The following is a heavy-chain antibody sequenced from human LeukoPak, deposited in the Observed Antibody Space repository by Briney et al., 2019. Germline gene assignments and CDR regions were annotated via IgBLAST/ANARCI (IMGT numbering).Heavy chain of an antibody. CDR3: APISARSRFRDYYDSTSAGY. CDR2: ISGSGGIT. V-gene: IGHV3-23*01. Sequence: GGSLRLSCAASGFTFSGYGMSWVRQAPGKGLEWVSGISGSGGITYYADSVRGWFTISRDNSKNTLYLQMNSLRAEDTAVYYCAPISARSRFRDYYDSTSAGYWGQGTLVTVSS. J-gene: IGHJ4*02. CDR1: GFTFSGYG. D-gene: IGHD3-22*01.